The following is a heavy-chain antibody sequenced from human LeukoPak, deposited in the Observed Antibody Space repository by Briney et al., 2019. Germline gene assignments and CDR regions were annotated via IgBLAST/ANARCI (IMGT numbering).Heavy chain of an antibody. J-gene: IGHJ4*02. CDR2: ISGSGGST. Sequence: GGSLRLSCAASGFTFSSYAMSWVRQAPGKGLEWVSAISGSGGSTYYADSVKGRLTISRDNSKNTLYLQMNSLRAEDTAVYYCAKLSHMVRESYDYWGQGTLVTVSS. CDR3: AKLSHMVRESYDY. CDR1: GFTFSSYA. D-gene: IGHD3-10*01. V-gene: IGHV3-23*01.